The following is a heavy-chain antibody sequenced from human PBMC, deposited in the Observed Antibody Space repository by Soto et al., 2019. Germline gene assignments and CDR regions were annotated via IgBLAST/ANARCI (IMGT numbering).Heavy chain of an antibody. Sequence: EVQLVESGGGLVQPGGSLRLSCAASGFTVSSNYMSWVRQAPGKGLEWVSVIYSGGSTYYADSVKGRFTISRDNSKNTLYLQMNSLRAEDTAVYYCARALKSGPYYYYYMDVWGKGTTVTVSS. CDR2: IYSGGST. D-gene: IGHD3-10*01. J-gene: IGHJ6*03. CDR1: GFTVSSNY. CDR3: ARALKSGPYYYYYMDV. V-gene: IGHV3-66*01.